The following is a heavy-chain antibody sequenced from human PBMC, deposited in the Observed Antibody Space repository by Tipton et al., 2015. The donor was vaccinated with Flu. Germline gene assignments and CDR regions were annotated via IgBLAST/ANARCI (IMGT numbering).Heavy chain of an antibody. CDR1: GYLISSGYY. V-gene: IGHV4-38-2*02. J-gene: IGHJ4*02. D-gene: IGHD2-2*01. CDR2: ISHTGTT. CDR3: ARDRWEYASGFDS. Sequence: LRLSCGVSGYLISSGYYWGWIRQPPGKGLEWIGSISHTGTTNSNPSLKSRVTISIDTSKNHFSLKLTSVTAADTAVYYCARDRWEYASGFDSWGQGTLVTVSS.